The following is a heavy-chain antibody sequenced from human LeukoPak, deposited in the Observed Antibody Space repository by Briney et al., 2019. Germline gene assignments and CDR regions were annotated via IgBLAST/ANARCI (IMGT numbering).Heavy chain of an antibody. Sequence: GGSLRLSCAASGFTFSSYWMSWVRQAPGKGLEWVANIKQDGSEKYYVDSVKGRFTISRDNAKNSLYLQMNSLRAEDTAVYYCASSQQLVIYWYFDLWGRGTLVTVSS. V-gene: IGHV3-7*01. CDR1: GFTFSSYW. CDR2: IKQDGSEK. D-gene: IGHD6-13*01. CDR3: ASSQQLVIYWYFDL. J-gene: IGHJ2*01.